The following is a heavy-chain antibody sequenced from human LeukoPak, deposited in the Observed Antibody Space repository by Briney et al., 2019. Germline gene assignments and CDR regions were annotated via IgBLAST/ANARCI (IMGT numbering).Heavy chain of an antibody. V-gene: IGHV3-30*18. D-gene: IGHD3-10*01. CDR3: ANNYGSGADYFDY. J-gene: IGHJ4*02. CDR1: GITFSNSG. Sequence: GGSLRLSCEASGITFSNSGMHWVRQAPGKGLEWVAVISYDGSNKYYADSVKGRFTISRGNSKNTLYLQMNSLRAEDTAVYYCANNYGSGADYFDYWGQGTLVTVSS. CDR2: ISYDGSNK.